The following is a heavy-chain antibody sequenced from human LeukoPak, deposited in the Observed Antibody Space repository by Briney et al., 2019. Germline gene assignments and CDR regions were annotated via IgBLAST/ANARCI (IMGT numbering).Heavy chain of an antibody. D-gene: IGHD3-3*01. V-gene: IGHV4-39*01. CDR2: IYYSGSI. CDR1: GDSIRSSSYH. CDR3: ARRGTIFGVVSRGAIDY. Sequence: PSETLSLTCTVSGDSIRSSSYHWGWIRQPPGKGLEWIGSIYYSGSIYNNRSLKRRLTISIDTPKNQFSLRLSSVTAADTAVYYCARRGTIFGVVSRGAIDYWGQGTLVTVSS. J-gene: IGHJ4*02.